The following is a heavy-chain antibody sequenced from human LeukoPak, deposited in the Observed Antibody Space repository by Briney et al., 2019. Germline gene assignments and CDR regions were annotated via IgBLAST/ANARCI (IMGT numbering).Heavy chain of an antibody. CDR2: ISYDGSNK. J-gene: IGHJ3*01. D-gene: IGHD3-22*01. CDR1: GFTFSSYA. CDR3: ARSYDSSGYYPDNF. Sequence: GGSLRLSCAASGFTFSSYAMHWVRQAPGKGLEWVAVISYDGSNKYCADSVKGRFTISRDNSKNTLYLQMNSLRAEDTAVYYCARSYDSSGYYPDNFWGQGTMVTVSS. V-gene: IGHV3-30-3*01.